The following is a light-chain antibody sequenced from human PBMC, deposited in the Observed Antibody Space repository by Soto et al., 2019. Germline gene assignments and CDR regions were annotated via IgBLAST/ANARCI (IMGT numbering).Light chain of an antibody. CDR3: QQYYSYPPT. CDR2: AAS. Sequence: ASLMTQSASSLSSSAGDRVTITFRASQGISRYLAWYQQKPGKAPKLLIYAASTLQSGVPSRFSGSGSGTDFTLTISCLQSEDFATYYCQQYYSYPPTFGQGTKVDIK. V-gene: IGKV1-8*01. J-gene: IGKJ1*01. CDR1: QGISRY.